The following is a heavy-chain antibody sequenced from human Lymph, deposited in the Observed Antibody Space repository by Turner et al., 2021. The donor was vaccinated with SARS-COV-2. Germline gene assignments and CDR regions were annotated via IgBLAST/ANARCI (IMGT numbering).Heavy chain of an antibody. Sequence: EVQLVESGGGLIQPGRSLSLSCSASGILVSRNYMNWVRQAQGKGLEWVSVIYSGGTTYDADSVKGRFTIYRDNSKNTLYLQMNSLRVEDTAVYYCERDLGTYGMDVWGQGTTVTVSS. CDR1: GILVSRNY. V-gene: IGHV3-53*01. J-gene: IGHJ6*02. D-gene: IGHD6-13*01. CDR2: IYSGGTT. CDR3: ERDLGTYGMDV.